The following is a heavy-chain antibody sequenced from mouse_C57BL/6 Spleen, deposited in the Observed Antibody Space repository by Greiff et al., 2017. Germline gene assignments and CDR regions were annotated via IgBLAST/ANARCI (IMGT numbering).Heavy chain of an antibody. V-gene: IGHV1-82*01. J-gene: IGHJ2*01. CDR1: GYAFSSSW. CDR2: IYPGDGDT. CDR3: ARSRYDYVFDY. Sequence: QVQLKESGPELVKPGASVKISCKASGYAFSSSWMNWVKQRPGKGLEWIGRIYPGDGDTNYNGKFKGKATLTADKSSSTAYMQLSSLTSEDSAVYFCARSRYDYVFDYWGQGTTLTVSS. D-gene: IGHD2-4*01.